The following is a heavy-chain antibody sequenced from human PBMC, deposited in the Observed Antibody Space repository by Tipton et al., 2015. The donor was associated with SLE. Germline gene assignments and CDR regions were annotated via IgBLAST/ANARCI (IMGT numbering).Heavy chain of an antibody. Sequence: TLSLTCTVSGGSISSYYWGWIRQPPGKGLEWIGSIYYSGSTYYNPSLKSRVTISVDTSKNQFSLKLSSVTAADTAVYYCAREGKAMVPFDYWGQGTLVTVSS. V-gene: IGHV4-39*02. D-gene: IGHD5-18*01. CDR2: IYYSGST. CDR3: AREGKAMVPFDY. CDR1: GGSISSYY. J-gene: IGHJ4*02.